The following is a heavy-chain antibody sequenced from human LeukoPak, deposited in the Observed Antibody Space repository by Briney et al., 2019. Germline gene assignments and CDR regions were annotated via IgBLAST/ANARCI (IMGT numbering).Heavy chain of an antibody. CDR3: ARARRRNDYALDY. V-gene: IGHV1-8*01. D-gene: IGHD4-17*01. CDR1: GYTFTSYD. CDR2: MNPNSGNT. J-gene: IGHJ4*02. Sequence: APVKVSCKASGYTFTSYDINWVRQATGQGLEWMGWMNPNSGNTGYAQKFQGRVTMTRNTSISTAYMELSSLRSEDTAVYYCARARRRNDYALDYWGQGTLVTVSS.